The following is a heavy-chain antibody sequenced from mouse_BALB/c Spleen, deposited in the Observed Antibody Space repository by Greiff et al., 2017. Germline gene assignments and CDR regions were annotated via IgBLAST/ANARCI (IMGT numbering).Heavy chain of an antibody. D-gene: IGHD2-4*01. V-gene: IGHV8-12*01. CDR1: GFSLSTSGMG. CDR2: IYWDDDK. J-gene: IGHJ2*01. Sequence: QVTLKVCGPGILQPSQTLSLTCSFSGFSLSTSGMGVSWIRQPSGKGLEWLAHIYWDDDKRYNPSLKSRLTISKDTSRNQVFLKITSVDTADTATYYCARRRDYDGFDYWGQGTTLTVSS. CDR3: ARRRDYDGFDY.